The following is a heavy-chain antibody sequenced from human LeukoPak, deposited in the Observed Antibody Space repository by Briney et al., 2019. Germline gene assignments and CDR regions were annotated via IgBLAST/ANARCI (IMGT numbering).Heavy chain of an antibody. CDR1: GYTFTGYY. Sequence: ASVKVSCKASGYTFTGYYMHWVRQAPGQGLEWMGWINPNIGGTNYAQKFQGRVTMTGDTSISTAYMELSRLRSDDTAVYYCAGVVCSSTSCYKDAFDIWGQGTMVTVSS. CDR3: AGVVCSSTSCYKDAFDI. V-gene: IGHV1-2*02. D-gene: IGHD2-2*02. CDR2: INPNIGGT. J-gene: IGHJ3*02.